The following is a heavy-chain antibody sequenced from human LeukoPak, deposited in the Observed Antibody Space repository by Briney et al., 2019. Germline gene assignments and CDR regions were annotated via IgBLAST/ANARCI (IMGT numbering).Heavy chain of an antibody. CDR3: ARDQGYSFGHSFDY. Sequence: SCKVSGYTLTELSMHWVRQAPGKGLEWVALISYDGSNKYYADFVKGRFTISRDNSKNTLYLQMNSLRAEDTAVYYCARDQGYSFGHSFDYWGQGTLVTVSS. D-gene: IGHD5-18*01. V-gene: IGHV3-30-3*01. J-gene: IGHJ4*02. CDR1: GYTLTELS. CDR2: ISYDGSNK.